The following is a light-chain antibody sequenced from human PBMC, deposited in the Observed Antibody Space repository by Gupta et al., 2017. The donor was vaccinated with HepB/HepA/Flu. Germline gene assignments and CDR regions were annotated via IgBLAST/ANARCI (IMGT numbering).Light chain of an antibody. CDR1: TGAVSSDHH. V-gene: IGLV7-43*01. Sequence: QTVVTQEPSLTVSPGGTVTLTCASSTGAVSSDHHPNWFQQKPGQAPNALIYSINKKHSLTPARFSGSLLGGKAALTLSGVQPEDEADYYCMLFYGTTWVFGGGTKLTVL. J-gene: IGLJ3*02. CDR3: MLFYGTTWV. CDR2: SIN.